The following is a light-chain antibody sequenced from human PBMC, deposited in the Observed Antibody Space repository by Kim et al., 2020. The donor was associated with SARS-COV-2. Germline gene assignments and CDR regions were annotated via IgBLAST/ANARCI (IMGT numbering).Light chain of an antibody. CDR3: SSYTSSTPYV. CDR2: DVS. J-gene: IGLJ1*01. CDR1: SSDVGGYNY. Sequence: QSALTQPASVSGSPGQSITISCTGTSSDVGGYNYVSWYQQHPGKAPKLMIYDVSKRPSGVSNRFSGSESGNTASLTISGLQAEDEADYYCSSYTSSTPYVFGTGTKVTVL. V-gene: IGLV2-14*01.